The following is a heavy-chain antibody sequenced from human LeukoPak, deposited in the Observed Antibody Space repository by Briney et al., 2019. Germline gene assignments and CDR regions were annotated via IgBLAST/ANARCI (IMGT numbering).Heavy chain of an antibody. CDR1: GFTFSSYG. Sequence: GGSLRLSCAASGFTFSSYGMHWVRQAPGKGLEWVAFIRYDGSNKYYADSVKGRFTISRDNAENSLYLQMNSLGAEDTAVYYCARDPYSGSYGDYYYYYMDVWGKGTTVTISS. J-gene: IGHJ6*03. V-gene: IGHV3-30*02. D-gene: IGHD1-26*01. CDR3: ARDPYSGSYGDYYYYYMDV. CDR2: IRYDGSNK.